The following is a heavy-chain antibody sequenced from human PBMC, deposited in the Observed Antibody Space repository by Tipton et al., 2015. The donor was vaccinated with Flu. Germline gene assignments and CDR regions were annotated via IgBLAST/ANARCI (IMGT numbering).Heavy chain of an antibody. CDR3: AREPMN. D-gene: IGHD3-22*01. CDR2: INDNGDA. Sequence: GLAKPSETLSLICSVSGGSIINSNYYWGWIRQPPGKGLEWIGAINDNGDARYNPSLKSRATISVDTSNNQISLRLNSVTAADTALYYCAREPMNWGQGTLVTVSS. V-gene: IGHV4-39*07. CDR1: GGSIINSNYY. J-gene: IGHJ4*02.